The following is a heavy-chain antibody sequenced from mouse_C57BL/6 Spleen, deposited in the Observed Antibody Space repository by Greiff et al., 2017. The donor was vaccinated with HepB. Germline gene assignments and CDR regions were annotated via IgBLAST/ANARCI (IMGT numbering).Heavy chain of an antibody. CDR3: ARSGDYDVNWYFDV. Sequence: EVQLQQSGPVLVKPGASVKMSCKASGYTFTDYYMNWVKQSHGKSLEWIGVINPYNGGTSYNQKFKGKATLTVDKSSSTAYMELNSLTSEDSAVYYCARSGDYDVNWYFDVWGTGTTVTVSS. D-gene: IGHD2-4*01. J-gene: IGHJ1*03. V-gene: IGHV1-19*01. CDR1: GYTFTDYY. CDR2: INPYNGGT.